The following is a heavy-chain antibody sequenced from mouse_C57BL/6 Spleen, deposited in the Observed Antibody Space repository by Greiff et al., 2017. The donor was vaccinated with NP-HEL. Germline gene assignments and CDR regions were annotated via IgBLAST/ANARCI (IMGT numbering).Heavy chain of an antibody. V-gene: IGHV1-61*01. J-gene: IGHJ2*01. Sequence: QVQLKQPGAELVRPGSSVKLSCKASGYTFTSYWMDWVKQRPGQGLEWIGNIYPSDSETHYNQKFKDKATLTVDKSSSTAYMQLSSLTSEDSAVYYCARDYGNPYYFDYWGQGTTLTVSS. CDR2: IYPSDSET. CDR3: ARDYGNPYYFDY. D-gene: IGHD2-1*01. CDR1: GYTFTSYW.